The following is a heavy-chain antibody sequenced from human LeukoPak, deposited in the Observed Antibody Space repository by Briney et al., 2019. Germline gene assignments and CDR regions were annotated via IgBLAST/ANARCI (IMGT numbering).Heavy chain of an antibody. CDR1: GFTFSSYS. CDR3: ARVGGSSWYYFDY. J-gene: IGHJ4*02. D-gene: IGHD6-13*01. CDR2: ISSSSSYI. Sequence: GGSLRLSCAASGFTFSSYSMTWVRQAPGKGLEWVSSISSSSSYIYYADSVKGRFTISRDNAKNSLYLQMNSLRAEDTAVYYCARVGGSSWYYFDYWDQGTLVTVSS. V-gene: IGHV3-21*01.